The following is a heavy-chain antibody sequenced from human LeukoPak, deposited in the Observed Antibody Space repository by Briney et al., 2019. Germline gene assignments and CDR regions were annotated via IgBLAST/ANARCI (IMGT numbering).Heavy chain of an antibody. CDR2: INTDGSST. CDR1: GFTFSSYW. CDR3: ARVLKKYSSGLIDAFDI. J-gene: IGHJ3*02. V-gene: IGHV3-74*01. D-gene: IGHD6-19*01. Sequence: PGGSLRLSCAASGFTFSSYWMHWVRQAPGKGLVWVSRINTDGSSTSYADSVKGRFTISRDNAKNTLYLQMNSLRAEDTAVYYCARVLKKYSSGLIDAFDIWGQGTMVTVSS.